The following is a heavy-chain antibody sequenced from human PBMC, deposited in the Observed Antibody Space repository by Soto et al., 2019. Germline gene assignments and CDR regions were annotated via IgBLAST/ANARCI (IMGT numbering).Heavy chain of an antibody. CDR3: ARDRTTVTYDAFDI. J-gene: IGHJ3*02. D-gene: IGHD4-17*01. Sequence: TLSLTCTVSGGSISSGDYYWSWIRQPPGKGLEWIGYIYYSGSTYYNPSLKSRVTISVDTSKNQFSLKLSSVTAADTAVYYCARDRTTVTYDAFDIWGQGTMVTVSS. CDR2: IYYSGST. V-gene: IGHV4-30-4*01. CDR1: GGSISSGDYY.